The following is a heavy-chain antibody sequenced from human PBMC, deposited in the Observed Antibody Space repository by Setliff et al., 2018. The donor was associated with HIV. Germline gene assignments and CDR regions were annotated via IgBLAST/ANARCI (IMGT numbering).Heavy chain of an antibody. CDR3: AKDGSGWSQH. CDR2: ISPDGSER. J-gene: IGHJ1*01. Sequence: GGSLRLSCAVSGFTFRSDWMSWLRQAPGKGLEWVANISPDGSERYSVDSVKGRFTASRDNAKTSLYLQMNSLRVEDTAVYYCAKDGSGWSQHWGQGTLVTVSS. CDR1: GFTFRSDW. V-gene: IGHV3-7*01. D-gene: IGHD6-19*01.